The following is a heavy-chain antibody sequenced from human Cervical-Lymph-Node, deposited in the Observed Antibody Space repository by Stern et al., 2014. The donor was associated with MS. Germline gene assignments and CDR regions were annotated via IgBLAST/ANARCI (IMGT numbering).Heavy chain of an antibody. V-gene: IGHV1-69*01. J-gene: IGHJ4*02. CDR2: IIPMFGMA. CDR3: ARATSDYIWGSYRYLDY. D-gene: IGHD3-16*02. Sequence: QLVQSGAEVKQPGSSVKVSCKASGGTFSSYTIGWVRQAPGQGLEWMGGIIPMFGMANYAEKFQGRVTITAAESTSTAYMDLSTLRSEDTAVYYCARATSDYIWGSYRYLDYWGQGTQVTVSS. CDR1: GGTFSSYT.